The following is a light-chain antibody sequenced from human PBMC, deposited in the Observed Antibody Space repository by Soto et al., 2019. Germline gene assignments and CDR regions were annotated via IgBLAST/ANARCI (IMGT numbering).Light chain of an antibody. Sequence: EIVLTQSPGTLSLSPGERATLSCRASQRVSSSYLAWYQQKPGQAPRRLIYGASSRATGIPDRFSGSGSGTEFTLTISTLEPEDFAMYYCQQYGSAPPYTFGQGTKLEIK. CDR1: QRVSSSY. CDR2: GAS. CDR3: QQYGSAPPYT. V-gene: IGKV3-20*01. J-gene: IGKJ2*01.